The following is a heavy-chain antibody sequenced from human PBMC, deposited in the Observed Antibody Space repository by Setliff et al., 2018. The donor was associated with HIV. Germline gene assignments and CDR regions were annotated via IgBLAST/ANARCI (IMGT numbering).Heavy chain of an antibody. Sequence: SETLSLTCAVSSASISNYHWSWIRQTPGKGLEWIGSIYTSGTTNYNPSLEGRITTSVDLSKNHFSLNLHSVTAADTAVYYCAIGDEYPGVFQSWGQGKEVAVSS. D-gene: IGHD2-2*01. V-gene: IGHV4-4*09. CDR1: SASISNYH. CDR3: AIGDEYPGVFQS. CDR2: IYTSGTT. J-gene: IGHJ5*02.